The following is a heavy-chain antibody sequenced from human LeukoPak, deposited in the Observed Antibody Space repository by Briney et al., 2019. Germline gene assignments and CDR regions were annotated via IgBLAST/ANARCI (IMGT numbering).Heavy chain of an antibody. J-gene: IGHJ6*03. V-gene: IGHV6-1*01. D-gene: IGHD3-9*01. Sequence: SQTLSLTCAISGDSVSSNSAAWNWIRQSPSRGLEWLGRTYYRSKWYNDYAVSVKSRITINPDTSKNQFSLKLSSVTAADTAVYYCARESPRRVRYFDFSIFAQGNGYYYMDVWGKGTTVTVSS. CDR1: GDSVSSNSAA. CDR2: TYYRSKWYN. CDR3: ARESPRRVRYFDFSIFAQGNGYYYMDV.